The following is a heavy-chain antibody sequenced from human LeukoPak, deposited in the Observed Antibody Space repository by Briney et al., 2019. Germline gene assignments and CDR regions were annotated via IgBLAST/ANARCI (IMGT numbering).Heavy chain of an antibody. Sequence: PSETLSLTCTVSGGSISSSSYYWGWIRQPPGKGLEWIGSIYYSGSTYHNPSLKSRVTISVDTSKNQFSLKLSSVTAADTAVYYCARGGDPYYFDYWGQGTLVTVSS. V-gene: IGHV4-39*01. J-gene: IGHJ4*02. CDR1: GGSISSSSYY. D-gene: IGHD3-10*01. CDR3: ARGGDPYYFDY. CDR2: IYYSGST.